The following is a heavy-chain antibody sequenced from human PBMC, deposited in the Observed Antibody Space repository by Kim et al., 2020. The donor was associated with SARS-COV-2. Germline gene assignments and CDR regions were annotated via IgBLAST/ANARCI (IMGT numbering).Heavy chain of an antibody. CDR3: AKLGGSYWYFDL. J-gene: IGHJ2*01. D-gene: IGHD3-16*01. V-gene: IGHV3-23*01. Sequence: YYADSVKGRFTISRDNSKNTLYLQMNSLRAEDTAVYYCAKLGGSYWYFDLWGRGTLVTVSS.